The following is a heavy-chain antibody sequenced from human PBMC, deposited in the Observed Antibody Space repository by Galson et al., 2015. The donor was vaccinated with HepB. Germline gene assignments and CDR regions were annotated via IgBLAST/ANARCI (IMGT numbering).Heavy chain of an antibody. J-gene: IGHJ4*02. D-gene: IGHD6-19*01. V-gene: IGHV6-1*01. CDR2: TYYRSKWYN. Sequence: CAISGDSVSSNSAAWNWIRQSPSRGLEWLGRTYYRSKWYNDYAVSVKSRITINPDTSKNQFSLKLSSVTAADTAVYYCAREGIAVAGPTFDYWGQGTLVTVSS. CDR1: GDSVSSNSAA. CDR3: AREGIAVAGPTFDY.